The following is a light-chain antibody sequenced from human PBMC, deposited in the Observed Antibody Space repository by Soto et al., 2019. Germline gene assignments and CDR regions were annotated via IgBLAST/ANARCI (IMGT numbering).Light chain of an antibody. CDR2: ESS. CDR1: QSVDNY. CDR3: QQYNNWPRT. J-gene: IGKJ1*01. Sequence: EIVLTQSPATLSLSPGARAPLSCRASQSVDNYLDWYPQKPGQAPRLLIYESSNRATGIPDRFSGSGSGTDFTLTISRLEPEDFAVYYCQQYNNWPRTFGQGTKVDI. V-gene: IGKV3-11*01.